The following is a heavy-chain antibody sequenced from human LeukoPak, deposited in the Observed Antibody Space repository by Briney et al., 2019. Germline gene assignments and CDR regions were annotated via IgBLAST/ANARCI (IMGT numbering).Heavy chain of an antibody. CDR2: ISYDGSNK. CDR1: GFTFSSYA. V-gene: IGHV3-30-3*01. CDR3: AGDGSYDSSGLLSPRYYFDY. Sequence: GGSLRLSCAASGFTFSSYAMHWVRQAPGKGLEWVAVISYDGSNKYYADSVKGRFTISRDNSKNTLYLQMNSLRAEDTAVYYCAGDGSYDSSGLLSPRYYFDYWGQGTLVTVSS. D-gene: IGHD3-22*01. J-gene: IGHJ4*02.